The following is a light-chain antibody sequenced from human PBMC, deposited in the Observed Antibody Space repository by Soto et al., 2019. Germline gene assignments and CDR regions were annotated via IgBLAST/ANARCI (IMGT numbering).Light chain of an antibody. CDR3: CSYAGTYSWV. CDR1: RSNVGGYNY. CDR2: DVD. Sequence: QSALTQPRSVSGSPGQSVTISCTGTRSNVGGYNYISWYQQHPGKAPKLVICDVDKRPSGIPDRFSGSKSGNTASLTISGLQGDDDADYYCCSYAGTYSWVFGGGTKLTVL. V-gene: IGLV2-11*01. J-gene: IGLJ2*01.